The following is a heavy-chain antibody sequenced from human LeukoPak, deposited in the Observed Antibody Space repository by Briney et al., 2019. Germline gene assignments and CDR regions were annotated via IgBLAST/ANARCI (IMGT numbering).Heavy chain of an antibody. D-gene: IGHD3-3*01. J-gene: IGHJ3*02. CDR3: ARGLYDFWSGYYTPDNDAFDI. CDR2: IYYSGST. Sequence: PSETLSLTCTVSGGSISSSSYYWGWIRQPPGKGLEWIGSIYYSGSTYYNPSLKSRVTISVDTSKNQFSLKLSSVTAADTAVYYCARGLYDFWSGYYTPDNDAFDIWGQGTMVTVSS. V-gene: IGHV4-39*07. CDR1: GGSISSSSYY.